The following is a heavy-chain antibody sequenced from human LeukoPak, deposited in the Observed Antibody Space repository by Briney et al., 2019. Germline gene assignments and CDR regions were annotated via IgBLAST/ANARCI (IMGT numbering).Heavy chain of an antibody. V-gene: IGHV3-48*01. J-gene: IGHJ4*02. CDR2: ISSSSSTI. Sequence: PGGSLRLSCAASGFTFSSYSMNWVRQAPGKGLEWVSYISSSSSTIYYADSVKGRFTISRDNAKNSLYLQMNSLRAEDTAVYYCAKDLSWGVFDYWGQGTLVTVSS. D-gene: IGHD3-10*01. CDR3: AKDLSWGVFDY. CDR1: GFTFSSYS.